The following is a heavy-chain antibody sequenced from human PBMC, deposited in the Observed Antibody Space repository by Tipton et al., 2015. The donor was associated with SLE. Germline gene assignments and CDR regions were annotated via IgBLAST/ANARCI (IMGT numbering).Heavy chain of an antibody. CDR3: AKDQQWLLRGVDY. CDR2: ISGSGGST. Sequence: SLRLSCAGSGFTFSSYAMSWVRQAPGKGLEWVSGISGSGGSTYYADSVKGRFTISRDNSKNTLYLQMNSLRAEDTAVYYCAKDQQWLLRGVDYWGQGTLVTVSS. D-gene: IGHD6-19*01. CDR1: GFTFSSYA. J-gene: IGHJ4*02. V-gene: IGHV3-23*01.